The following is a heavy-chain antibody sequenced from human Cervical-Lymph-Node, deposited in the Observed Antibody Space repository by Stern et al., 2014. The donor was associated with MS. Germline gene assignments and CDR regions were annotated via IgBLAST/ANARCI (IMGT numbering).Heavy chain of an antibody. V-gene: IGHV3-30-3*01. CDR2: VSNEGSKQ. CDR1: GFIFSNYA. Sequence: VQLVQSGGGVVQPGRSLRLSCAASGFIFSNYAMHWVRQAPGKGLDWVAIVSNEGSKQFYGDSVKGRFPISRDHANNTLYLQMNSLRPEDTAVYYCGRDSCRGGGCYFRYWGQGILITVSS. D-gene: IGHD2-15*01. J-gene: IGHJ4*02. CDR3: GRDSCRGGGCYFRY.